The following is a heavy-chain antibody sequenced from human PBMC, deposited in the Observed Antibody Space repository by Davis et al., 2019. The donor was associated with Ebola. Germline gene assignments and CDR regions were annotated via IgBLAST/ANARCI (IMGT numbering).Heavy chain of an antibody. V-gene: IGHV3-23*01. CDR2: ISVRSIP. J-gene: IGHJ5*02. D-gene: IGHD4-17*01. Sequence: GESLKISCAASGFIFSSYAMSWVRQAPGKGLGLGSSISVRSIPYHADSVKGRFTISRDNSKNTLYLQMNSLSAEDTAVYYCAKVHPPTTVTTGWFDPWGQGTLVTVSS. CDR3: AKVHPPTTVTTGWFDP. CDR1: GFIFSSYA.